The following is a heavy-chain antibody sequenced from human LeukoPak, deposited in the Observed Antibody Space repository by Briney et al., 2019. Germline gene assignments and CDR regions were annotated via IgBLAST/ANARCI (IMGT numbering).Heavy chain of an antibody. CDR2: IYYSGTT. V-gene: IGHV4-39*01. CDR3: ARHRRVTNWYVDF. J-gene: IGHJ4*02. Sequence: SETLSLTCTVSGGSISTNSNFFWGWVRQPPGKGLDWIGIIYYSGTTYYNPSLKSRVTIFVDTSKNLFSLRLTSVTAADTAVYYCARHRRVTNWYVDFWGQGTLVTVSS. CDR1: GGSISTNSNFF. D-gene: IGHD1-1*01.